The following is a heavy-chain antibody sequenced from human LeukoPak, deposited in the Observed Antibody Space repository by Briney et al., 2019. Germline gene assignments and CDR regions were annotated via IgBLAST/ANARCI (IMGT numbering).Heavy chain of an antibody. V-gene: IGHV4-59*01. CDR1: GGSITGSY. Sequence: SETLSLTCSVSGGSITGSYWSWIRQSPGKGLEWIGHIYYSGTTNYSPSLRSRVTISVDTSNKQFSLKLRSVTAADTAVYYCARSKVTYYYDAGGYSYFDYWGQGALVTVSS. D-gene: IGHD3-22*01. CDR2: IYYSGTT. CDR3: ARSKVTYYYDAGGYSYFDY. J-gene: IGHJ4*02.